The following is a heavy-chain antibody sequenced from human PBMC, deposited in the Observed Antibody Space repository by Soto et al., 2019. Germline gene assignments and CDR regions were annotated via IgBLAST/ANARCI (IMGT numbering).Heavy chain of an antibody. D-gene: IGHD3-16*01. CDR1: GFTFSGYA. CDR2: ISGTGDST. J-gene: IGHJ6*02. Sequence: GGSLRLSCAASGFTFSGYAMSWVRQAPGKGLEWVSTISGTGDSTYYADSVKGRFTISRDNSKNTLYLQMNSLRAEDTAVYYCAKDWGSYYGSLPYYYGMDVWGQGTTVTVSS. V-gene: IGHV3-23*01. CDR3: AKDWGSYYGSLPYYYGMDV.